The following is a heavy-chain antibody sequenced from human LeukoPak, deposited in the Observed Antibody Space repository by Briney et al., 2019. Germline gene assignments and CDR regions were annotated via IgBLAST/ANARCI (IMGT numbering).Heavy chain of an antibody. V-gene: IGHV3-21*01. CDR2: ISSSSPYI. J-gene: IGHJ4*02. D-gene: IGHD6-6*01. CDR3: ASLSSPTDY. Sequence: GGSLRLSCAASGFTLSSYSMNGGRQGPGKGREWFSSISSSSPYIYYADSVKGRFTIPRDNAKNSLYLQMNSLRAEHTAVYYCASLSSPTDYWGQGTLVTVSS. CDR1: GFTLSSYS.